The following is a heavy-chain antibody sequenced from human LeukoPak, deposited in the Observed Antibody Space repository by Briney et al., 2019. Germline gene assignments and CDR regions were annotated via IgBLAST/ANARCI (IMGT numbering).Heavy chain of an antibody. D-gene: IGHD3-10*01. CDR1: GGSISSYY. V-gene: IGHV4-59*08. J-gene: IGHJ3*02. CDR3: ARHTSRVSGNAFDI. CDR2: IYYSGST. Sequence: SETLSLTCTVSGGSISSYYWSWIRQPPREGLEWIGYIYYSGSTNYNPSLKSRVTISVDTSKNQFSLKLSSVTAADTAVYYCARHTSRVSGNAFDIWGQGAMVTVSS.